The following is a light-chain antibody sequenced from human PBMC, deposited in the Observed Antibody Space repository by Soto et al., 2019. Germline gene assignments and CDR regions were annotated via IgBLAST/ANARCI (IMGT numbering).Light chain of an antibody. CDR3: QQYNNWPYT. CDR1: QHVSSN. CDR2: RAS. Sequence: EIVMTQSPATLSVSPGGSATLSCRASQHVSSNFALYRQKPGQAPTLLIYRASTRATGIPARFSGSGSGTEFTLTISSLQSEDFAVYYCQQYNNWPYTFGQGTKLEIK. V-gene: IGKV3-15*01. J-gene: IGKJ2*01.